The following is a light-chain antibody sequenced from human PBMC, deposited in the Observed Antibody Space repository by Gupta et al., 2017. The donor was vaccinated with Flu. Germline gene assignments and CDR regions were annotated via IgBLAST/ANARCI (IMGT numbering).Light chain of an antibody. CDR2: KAS. Sequence: DIQMTQSPSTLSASVGDRVTITSRASQSIGSWLAWYQQKPGQPPKLLIYKASNLESGVPSRFSASGSGTEFTLTISSLQPDDFSTYYCQRYNLYPLTFGGGTKVEIK. J-gene: IGKJ4*01. CDR1: QSIGSW. CDR3: QRYNLYPLT. V-gene: IGKV1-5*03.